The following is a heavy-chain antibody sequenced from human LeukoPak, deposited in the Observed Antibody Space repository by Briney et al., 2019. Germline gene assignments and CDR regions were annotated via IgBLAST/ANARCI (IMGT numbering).Heavy chain of an antibody. Sequence: GGSLRLSCAASGFTVSSNYMSWVRQAPGKGLEWVSVIYSGGSTYYADSVKGRFTISRDNSKNTLYLQMNSLRAEGTAVYYCAGGSCYYGSGRGYYYYYYYMDVWGKGTAVTVSS. CDR2: IYSGGST. D-gene: IGHD3-10*01. J-gene: IGHJ6*03. CDR1: GFTVSSNY. CDR3: AGGSCYYGSGRGYYYYYYYMDV. V-gene: IGHV3-66*02.